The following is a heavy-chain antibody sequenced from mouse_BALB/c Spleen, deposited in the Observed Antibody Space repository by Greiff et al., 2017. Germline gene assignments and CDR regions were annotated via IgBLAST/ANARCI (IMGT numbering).Heavy chain of an antibody. Sequence: EVQVVESGGGLVKPGGSLKLSCAASGFTFSDYYMYWVRQTPEKRLEWVATISDGGSYTYYPDSVKGRFTISRDNAKNNLYLQMSSLKSEDTAMYYCARDVVTSVYYAMDYWGQGTSVTVSS. J-gene: IGHJ4*01. CDR3: ARDVVTSVYYAMDY. CDR1: GFTFSDYY. CDR2: ISDGGSYT. D-gene: IGHD2-1*01. V-gene: IGHV5-4*02.